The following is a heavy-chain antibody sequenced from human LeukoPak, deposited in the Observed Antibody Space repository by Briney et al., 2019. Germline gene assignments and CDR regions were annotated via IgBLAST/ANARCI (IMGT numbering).Heavy chain of an antibody. CDR2: ISGSGGST. V-gene: IGHV3-23*01. CDR1: GFTFSSYA. D-gene: IGHD2-2*01. Sequence: GGSLRLSCAASGFTFSSYAMSWVRQAPGKGLEWVSAISGSGGSTYYADSVKGRFTISRDNSKNTTYLQMNSLRPEDTAVYYCAKALDCSSTSCLFDYWGQGTLVTVSS. J-gene: IGHJ4*02. CDR3: AKALDCSSTSCLFDY.